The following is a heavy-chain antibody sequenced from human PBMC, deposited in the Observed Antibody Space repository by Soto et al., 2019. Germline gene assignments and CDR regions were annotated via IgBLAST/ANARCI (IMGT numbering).Heavy chain of an antibody. Sequence: QVQLVQSGAEVKKPGSSVKVSCKASGGTFSSYTINWVRQAPGQGLEWMGRIIPIFGMANYAQKFQGRVTITADESTSTAYIQLSSLRSEDTGLYYCAREEAQYQLLHSYYYMDVWGKGTTVTVSS. CDR1: GGTFSSYT. J-gene: IGHJ6*03. V-gene: IGHV1-69*08. CDR3: AREEAQYQLLHSYYYMDV. D-gene: IGHD2-2*01. CDR2: IIPIFGMA.